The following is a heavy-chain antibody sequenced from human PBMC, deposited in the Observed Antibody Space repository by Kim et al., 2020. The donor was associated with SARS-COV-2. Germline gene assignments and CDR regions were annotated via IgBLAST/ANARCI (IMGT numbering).Heavy chain of an antibody. Sequence: GGSLRLSCAASGFTFSSYAMSWVRQAPGKGLEWVSAISGSGGSTYYADSVKGRFTISRDNSKNTLYLQMNSLRAEDTAVYYCAKSVPWGDTATHTRKRVRGRSTRAKLHDYYYYGMDVWGQGTTVTVSS. J-gene: IGHJ6*02. CDR2: ISGSGGST. CDR1: GFTFSSYA. CDR3: AKSVPWGDTATHTRKRVRGRSTRAKLHDYYYYGMDV. V-gene: IGHV3-23*01. D-gene: IGHD5-18*01.